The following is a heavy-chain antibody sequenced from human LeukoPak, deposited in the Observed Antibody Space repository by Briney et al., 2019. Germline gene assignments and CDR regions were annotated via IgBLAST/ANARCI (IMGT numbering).Heavy chain of an antibody. V-gene: IGHV4-59*01. CDR1: GGSISSYY. CDR3: ARDDYYDSSAPGLAFDI. D-gene: IGHD3-22*01. Sequence: SETLSLTCTVSGGSISSYYWSWIRQPPGKGLEWIGYIYYSGSTNYNPSLKSRVTISVDTSKNQFSLKLSSVTAADTAVYYCARDDYYDSSAPGLAFDIWGQGTMVTVSS. CDR2: IYYSGST. J-gene: IGHJ3*02.